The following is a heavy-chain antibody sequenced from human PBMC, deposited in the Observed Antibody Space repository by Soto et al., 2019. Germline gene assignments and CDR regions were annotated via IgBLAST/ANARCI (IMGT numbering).Heavy chain of an antibody. CDR2: IFSDAER. V-gene: IGHV2-26*01. CDR3: XXVNADSYQNYYGMDV. J-gene: IGHJ6*02. Sequence: QVTLKESGPVLVKPTETLTLTCAVSGFSLSTGRMGVSWIRQPPGKALEWLAHIFSDAERSYRTSMESRLTISKDTSGSQVVLTMTNIDPVDTGTYYXXXVNADSYQNYYGMDVWGQGTTVTVSS. CDR1: GFSLSTGRMG. D-gene: IGHD4-17*01.